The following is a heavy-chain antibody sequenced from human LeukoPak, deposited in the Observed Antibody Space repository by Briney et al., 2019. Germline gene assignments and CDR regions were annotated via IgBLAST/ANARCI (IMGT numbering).Heavy chain of an antibody. Sequence: GGSLRLSCAASGFTFSSYNMNWVRQAPGKGLEWVSSITSSSSHIYYADSVKGRFTISRDNAKNSLYLQIDSLRAEDTAVYYCARDLYRIVVVPHYFDYWGQGTLVTVSS. V-gene: IGHV3-21*01. CDR3: ARDLYRIVVVPHYFDY. D-gene: IGHD3-22*01. J-gene: IGHJ4*02. CDR1: GFTFSSYN. CDR2: ITSSSSHI.